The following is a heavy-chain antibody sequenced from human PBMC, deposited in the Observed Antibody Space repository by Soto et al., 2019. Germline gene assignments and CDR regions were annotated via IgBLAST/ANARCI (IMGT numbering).Heavy chain of an antibody. CDR2: ISYDGSNK. Sequence: GGSLRLSCAASGFTFSSYAMHWVRQAPGKGLEWVAVISYDGSNKYYADSVKGRFTISRDNSKNTLYLQMNSLRAEDTAVYYCARPSSVGYPWLVPPDYWGQGTLVTVSS. CDR3: ARPSSVGYPWLVPPDY. CDR1: GFTFSSYA. J-gene: IGHJ4*02. D-gene: IGHD6-19*01. V-gene: IGHV3-30-3*01.